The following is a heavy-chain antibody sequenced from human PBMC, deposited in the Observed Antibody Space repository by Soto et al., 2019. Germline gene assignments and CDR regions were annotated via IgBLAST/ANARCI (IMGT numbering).Heavy chain of an antibody. D-gene: IGHD3-9*01. Sequence: PGGSLRLSCAASGFTVSSNYMSWVRQAPGKGLGWVSVIYSGGSTYYADSVKGRFTISRDNSKNTLYLQMNSLRAEDTAVYYCARFYDILTGGRPIRRDAFDIWGQGTMVTVSS. V-gene: IGHV3-66*01. CDR1: GFTVSSNY. CDR3: ARFYDILTGGRPIRRDAFDI. CDR2: IYSGGST. J-gene: IGHJ3*02.